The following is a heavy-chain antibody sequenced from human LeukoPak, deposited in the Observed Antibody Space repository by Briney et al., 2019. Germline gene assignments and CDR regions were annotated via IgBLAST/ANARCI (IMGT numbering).Heavy chain of an antibody. CDR1: GLTFSSYA. V-gene: IGHV3-23*01. Sequence: GGSLTLSCARSGLTFSSYAMSCVRPAPGKGVEWVSAIRGRGGSTYFAGSWKGRFTISIDNPKNTLYLQINSLRAEDTAVYYCAKDLIPRDDFDYWGQGTLVTVSS. CDR3: AKDLIPRDDFDY. J-gene: IGHJ4*02. CDR2: IRGRGGST.